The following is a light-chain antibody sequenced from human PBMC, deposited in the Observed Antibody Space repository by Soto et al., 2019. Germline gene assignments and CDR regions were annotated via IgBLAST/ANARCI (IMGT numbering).Light chain of an antibody. V-gene: IGKV1-39*01. Sequence: DIQMTQSPSTLSASVGDRVTITCRASQSISSWLAWYQQKPGKAPKLLIYDASSLESGVPSRFSGSGSGTDFTLTISSLQPEDFSTYYCQQSYSTPPYTFGQGTKLEMK. CDR1: QSISSW. CDR2: DAS. CDR3: QQSYSTPPYT. J-gene: IGKJ2*01.